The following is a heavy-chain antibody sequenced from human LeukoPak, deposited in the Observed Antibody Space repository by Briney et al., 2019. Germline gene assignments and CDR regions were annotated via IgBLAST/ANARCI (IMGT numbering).Heavy chain of an antibody. V-gene: IGHV4-34*01. J-gene: IGHJ4*02. CDR1: GGSFSGYY. CDR3: ASLSPIGF. D-gene: IGHD3-10*01. CDR2: VNHSGST. Sequence: SETLSLTCAVYGGSFSGYYWSWIRQPPGKGLEWIGEVNHSGSTNYNPSLKSRVTISVDTSKNQFSLKLSSVTAADTAVYYCASLSPIGFWGQGTLVTVSS.